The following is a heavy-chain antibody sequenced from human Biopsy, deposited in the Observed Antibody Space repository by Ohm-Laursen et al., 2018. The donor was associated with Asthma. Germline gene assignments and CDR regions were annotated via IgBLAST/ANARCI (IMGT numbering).Heavy chain of an antibody. CDR1: AYTFIGYH. Sequence: ASVKVSCKASAYTFIGYHLHWVRQAPGEGLEWMGRINPNGGATIYAQKFQGRVTMTRDTSISTAYMELNRLRSDDTAVYYCARDALHDNSAYIGDAFDFWGQGTMVTVPS. D-gene: IGHD3-22*01. V-gene: IGHV1-2*06. CDR2: INPNGGAT. CDR3: ARDALHDNSAYIGDAFDF. J-gene: IGHJ3*01.